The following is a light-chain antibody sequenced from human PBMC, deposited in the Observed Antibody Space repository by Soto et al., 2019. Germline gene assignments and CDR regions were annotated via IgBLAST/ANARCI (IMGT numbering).Light chain of an antibody. Sequence: EIVMTQSPATLSVSPGERATLSCRASQSVSSKLAWYQQKPGQPPRLLIYAASTRATGIPVRFSGSGSGTEFTLTISSLQSADFAVYYCQQYNNWPWTFGQGTKVEIK. CDR1: QSVSSK. CDR2: AAS. J-gene: IGKJ1*01. V-gene: IGKV3-15*01. CDR3: QQYNNWPWT.